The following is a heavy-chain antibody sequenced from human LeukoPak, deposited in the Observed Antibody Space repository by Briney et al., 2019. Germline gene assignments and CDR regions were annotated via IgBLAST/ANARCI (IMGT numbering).Heavy chain of an antibody. J-gene: IGHJ5*02. CDR2: VNQSGGS. D-gene: IGHD1-1*01. CDR3: AVRLTTGRLGTATTWFDP. CDR1: GESFDSFY. V-gene: IGHV4-34*01. Sequence: SETLSLTCAVYGESFDSFYWNWVRQAPGKGLEWLGEVNQSGGSDYNPALESRVAISADASKRQFSLKLISVTAADTAVYYCAVRLTTGRLGTATTWFDPLGPGNPSLRLL.